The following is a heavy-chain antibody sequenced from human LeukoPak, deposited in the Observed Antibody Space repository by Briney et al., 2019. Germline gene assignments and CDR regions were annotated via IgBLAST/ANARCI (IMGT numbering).Heavy chain of an antibody. CDR3: GRGRAAADWFDP. CDR1: GYTFTSYD. J-gene: IGHJ5*02. D-gene: IGHD2-15*01. Sequence: ASVKASCKASGYTFTSYDINWVRQATGQGLEWMGWMNPNSGNTGYAQKFQGRVTMTRNTSISTAYMELSSLRSEDTAVYYCGRGRAAADWFDPWGQGTLVTVSS. CDR2: MNPNSGNT. V-gene: IGHV1-8*01.